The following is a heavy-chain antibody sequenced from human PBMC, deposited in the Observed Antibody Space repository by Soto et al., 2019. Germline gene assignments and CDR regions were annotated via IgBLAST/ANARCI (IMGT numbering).Heavy chain of an antibody. J-gene: IGHJ5*02. CDR3: ARDCGGGSCYPALGA. CDR2: TYSGGST. V-gene: IGHV3-53*01. Sequence: EVQVVESGGGLIQPGGSLRLSCAASGFVVSETYMSWVRQAPGRGLQWVLFTYSGGSTYYADSVKGRFTISRDSSRNTLYLQMNSLRVEDTAVYYCARDCGGGSCYPALGAWGQGTLVTVSS. D-gene: IGHD2-15*01. CDR1: GFVVSETY.